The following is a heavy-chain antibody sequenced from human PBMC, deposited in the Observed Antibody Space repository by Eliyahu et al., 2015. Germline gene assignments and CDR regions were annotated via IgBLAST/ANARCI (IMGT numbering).Heavy chain of an antibody. D-gene: IGHD2-8*01. CDR2: ISGSXGST. J-gene: IGHJ4*02. CDR3: AKGADDIVLMVYAIHTLTIPHLDY. Sequence: EVQLLESGGGLVQPGGSLXLXCAASGFTFSSXAXXWVRXXPGKGLEWVSAISGSXGSTYYADSVKGRFTISRDNSKNTLYLQMNSLRAEDTAVYYCAKGADDIVLMVYAIHTLTIPHLDYWGQGTLVTVSS. V-gene: IGHV3-23*01. CDR1: GFTFSSXA.